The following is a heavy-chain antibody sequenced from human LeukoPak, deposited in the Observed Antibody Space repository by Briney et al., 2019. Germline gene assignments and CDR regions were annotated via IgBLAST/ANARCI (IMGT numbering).Heavy chain of an antibody. J-gene: IGHJ4*02. CDR2: ISSSSYI. CDR3: AREIHLDY. CDR1: GFTLSSYT. V-gene: IGHV3-21*01. Sequence: GGSLRLSCAASGFTLSSYTMNWVRQAPGKGLEWVSSISSSSYIYYADSVKGRFTISRDNAKNSLYLQMNSLRAEDTAVYYCAREIHLDYWGQGTLVTVSS.